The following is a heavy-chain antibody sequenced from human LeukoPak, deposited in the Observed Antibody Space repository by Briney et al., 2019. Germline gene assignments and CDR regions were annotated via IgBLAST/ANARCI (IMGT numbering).Heavy chain of an antibody. V-gene: IGHV4-59*01. Sequence: SETLSLTCTVSGGSISSYYWSWIRQPPGKGLEWIGYIYYSGSTNYNPSLKSRVTISVDTSKNQFSLKLSSVTAADTAVYYCARGSDYYDSSGSDYYYGMDVWGQGTTVTVSS. D-gene: IGHD3-22*01. CDR3: ARGSDYYDSSGSDYYYGMDV. J-gene: IGHJ6*02. CDR2: IYYSGST. CDR1: GGSISSYY.